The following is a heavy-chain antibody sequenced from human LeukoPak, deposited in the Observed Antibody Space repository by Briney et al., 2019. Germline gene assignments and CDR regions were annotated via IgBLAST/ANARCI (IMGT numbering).Heavy chain of an antibody. CDR2: IRSKAYGGTT. CDR1: GFTFGDYA. V-gene: IGHV3-49*04. CDR3: TRDLRVLRYCGMDV. Sequence: GGSLRLSCTASGFTFGDYAMSWVRQAPGKGLEWVGFIRSKAYGGTTEYAASVKGRLTISRDDSKSIAYLQMNSLKTEDTAVYYCTRDLRVLRYCGMDVWGQGTTVTVSS. J-gene: IGHJ6*02. D-gene: IGHD3-9*01.